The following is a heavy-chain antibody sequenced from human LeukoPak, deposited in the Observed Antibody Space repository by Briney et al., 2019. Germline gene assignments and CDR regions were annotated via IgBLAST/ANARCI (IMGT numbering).Heavy chain of an antibody. CDR1: GGSINHYY. J-gene: IGHJ4*02. Sequence: SETLSLTCSVSGGSINHYYGTWIRQPPGGGLEWIGFIYYTGTTNYNPSLKSRVTISVDTSKNQFSLKLSSVTAADTAVYYCARYNTVNRGFSAVDFWGQGTPVTVSS. CDR2: IYYTGTT. V-gene: IGHV4-59*01. D-gene: IGHD3-10*01. CDR3: ARYNTVNRGFSAVDF.